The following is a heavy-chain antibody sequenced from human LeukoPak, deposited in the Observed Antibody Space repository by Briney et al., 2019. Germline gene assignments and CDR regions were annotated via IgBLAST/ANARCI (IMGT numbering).Heavy chain of an antibody. Sequence: GESLKISCKGSGYSFTNYWIGWVRQMPGKGLEWMGIIYPGDSNTRYSPSFQGQVTISADKSISTAYLQWSSLKASDTAMYYCARGGFRSSGWMFNWFDPWGQGTLVTVSS. CDR1: GYSFTNYW. V-gene: IGHV5-51*01. CDR2: IYPGDSNT. J-gene: IGHJ5*02. D-gene: IGHD6-19*01. CDR3: ARGGFRSSGWMFNWFDP.